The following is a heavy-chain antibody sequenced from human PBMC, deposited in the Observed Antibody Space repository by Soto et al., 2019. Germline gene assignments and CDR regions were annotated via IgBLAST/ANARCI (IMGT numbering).Heavy chain of an antibody. J-gene: IGHJ4*02. D-gene: IGHD6-13*01. V-gene: IGHV5-51*01. CDR2: IYPGDSDT. CDR1: GYSFISYW. Sequence: GESLKISCKGSGYSFISYWIGWVRQMPGKGLEWMGIIYPGDSDTRYSPSFQGQVTISADKSISTAYLQWSSLKASDTAMYYCASPYSSSWLSLDYWGQGTLVTVSS. CDR3: ASPYSSSWLSLDY.